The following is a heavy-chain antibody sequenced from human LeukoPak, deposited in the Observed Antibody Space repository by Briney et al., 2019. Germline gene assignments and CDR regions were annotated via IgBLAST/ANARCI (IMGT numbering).Heavy chain of an antibody. Sequence: PGESLKISCEGSGYTFATTWIGGGPKMPGKARGWMGMIYPDDSDTRYSPSFQGQVTFSADLSLNTAYLQWISLEASDTAIYYCTRQSQACSTGSCCVVSWGQGTQVTVSS. CDR1: GYTFATTW. D-gene: IGHD2-15*01. CDR3: TRQSQACSTGSCCVVS. V-gene: IGHV5-51*01. J-gene: IGHJ5*01. CDR2: IYPDDSDT.